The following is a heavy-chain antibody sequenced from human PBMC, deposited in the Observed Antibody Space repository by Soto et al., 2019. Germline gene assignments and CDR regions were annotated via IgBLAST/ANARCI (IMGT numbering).Heavy chain of an antibody. Sequence: VQLVQSGAEVKKPGSSVKVSCKASGGTFSSYAISWVRQAPGQGLEWMGGIIPIFGTANYAQKFQGRVTITADESTSTAYMELSSLRSEDTAVYYCATGWFGELTFYYGMDVWGQGTTVTVSS. V-gene: IGHV1-69*01. CDR1: GGTFSSYA. D-gene: IGHD3-10*01. CDR3: ATGWFGELTFYYGMDV. J-gene: IGHJ6*02. CDR2: IIPIFGTA.